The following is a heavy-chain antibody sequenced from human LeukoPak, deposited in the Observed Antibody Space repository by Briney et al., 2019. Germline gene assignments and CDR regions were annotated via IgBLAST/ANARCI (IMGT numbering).Heavy chain of an antibody. D-gene: IGHD2-15*01. Sequence: GGSLRLSCAASGFTLTDFGMHWVRQAPDKGLEWVAHISYHGVDKVYGDSVKGRFTISRDLPKNTLYLQMNSLRAEDTAVYYCVRGGASTWSWGQGTLVTVSS. J-gene: IGHJ5*02. CDR1: GFTLTDFG. V-gene: IGHV3-30*03. CDR2: ISYHGVDK. CDR3: VRGGASTWS.